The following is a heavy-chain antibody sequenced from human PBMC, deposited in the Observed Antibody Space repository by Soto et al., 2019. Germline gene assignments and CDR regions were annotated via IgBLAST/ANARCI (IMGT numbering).Heavy chain of an antibody. V-gene: IGHV3-30-3*01. D-gene: IGHD6-19*01. CDR2: ISYDGSNK. Sequence: VQLVESGGGVVQPGRSLRLSCAASGFTFSSYAMHWVRQAPGKGLEWVAVISYDGSNKYYADSVKGRFTISRDNSKNTLYLQMNSLRAEDTAVYYCARGGYSSGWYSWGQGTLVTVSS. CDR1: GFTFSSYA. J-gene: IGHJ4*02. CDR3: ARGGYSSGWYS.